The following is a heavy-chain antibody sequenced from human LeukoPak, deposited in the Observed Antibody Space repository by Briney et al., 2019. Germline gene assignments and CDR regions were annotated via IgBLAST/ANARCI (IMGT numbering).Heavy chain of an antibody. D-gene: IGHD1-26*01. V-gene: IGHV3-30*02. CDR1: GFIFSSYG. CDR2: IRYDGRNK. J-gene: IGHJ4*02. CDR3: AKDSLRERIVGSTTRGVNDY. Sequence: RPGGSLRLSCAASGFIFSSYGMHWVRQAPGKGLEWVAFIRYDGRNKYYADSVKGRFTISRDNSKNTLYLQMNSLRGEDTAVYYCAKDSLRERIVGSTTRGVNDYWGQGTLVTVSS.